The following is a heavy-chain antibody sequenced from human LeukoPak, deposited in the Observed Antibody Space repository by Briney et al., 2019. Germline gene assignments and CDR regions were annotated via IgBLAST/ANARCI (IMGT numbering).Heavy chain of an antibody. J-gene: IGHJ3*02. CDR1: GGTFSSYA. V-gene: IGHV1-69*13. CDR2: ITPIFGTA. Sequence: SVKVSCKASGGTFSSYAISWVRQAPGQGLEWMGGITPIFGTANYAQKFQGRVTITADESTSTAYMELSSLRSEDTAVYYCARDCGGGYNLCNDAFDIWGQGTMVTVSS. CDR3: ARDCGGGYNLCNDAFDI. D-gene: IGHD5-24*01.